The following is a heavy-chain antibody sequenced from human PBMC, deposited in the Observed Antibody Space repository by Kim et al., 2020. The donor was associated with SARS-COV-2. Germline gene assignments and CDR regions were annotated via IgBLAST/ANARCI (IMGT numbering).Heavy chain of an antibody. CDR3: ASVVLYSSSWYDY. V-gene: IGHV4-34*01. D-gene: IGHD6-13*01. J-gene: IGHJ4*02. Sequence: YNPSLKSRVTISVDTSKNQFSLKLSSVTAADTAVYYCASVVLYSSSWYDYWGQGTLVTVSS.